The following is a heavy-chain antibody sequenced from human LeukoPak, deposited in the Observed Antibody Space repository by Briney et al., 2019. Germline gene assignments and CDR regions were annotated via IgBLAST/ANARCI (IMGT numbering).Heavy chain of an antibody. CDR2: MNPNSSNT. V-gene: IGHV1-8*01. CDR3: ARGRGYCSSTSCYETLDY. J-gene: IGHJ4*02. D-gene: IGHD2-2*01. CDR1: GYTFTSYD. Sequence: ASVKVSCKASGYTFTSYDINWVRQATGQGLEWMGWMNPNSSNTGYAQKSQGKVTMTRNTSISTAYMELSSLRSEDTAVYYCARGRGYCSSTSCYETLDYWGQGTLVTVSS.